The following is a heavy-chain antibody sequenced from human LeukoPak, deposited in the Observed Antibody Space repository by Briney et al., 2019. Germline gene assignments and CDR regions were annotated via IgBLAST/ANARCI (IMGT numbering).Heavy chain of an antibody. CDR3: AKHPHSWRGTCFDY. J-gene: IGHJ4*02. Sequence: GGCLSPAYPPSGSTERSETMGWGRQAPGKGLEWVSAISGSGGSTYYADSVKGRFTISSDNSKSTLYLQMNSLRAEDTAVYYCAKHPHSWRGTCFDYWGQGTLVTVSS. D-gene: IGHD6-13*01. CDR1: GSTERSET. CDR2: ISGSGGST. V-gene: IGHV3-23*01.